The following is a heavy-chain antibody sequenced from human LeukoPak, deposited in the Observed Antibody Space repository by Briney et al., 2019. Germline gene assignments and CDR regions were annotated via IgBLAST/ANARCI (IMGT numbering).Heavy chain of an antibody. J-gene: IGHJ4*02. CDR1: GFTFDNYA. CDR2: ITCNSSNI. CDR3: AQNRSGWLTFDY. D-gene: IGHD6-19*01. V-gene: IGHV3-9*01. Sequence: GGSLRLSCAASGFTFDNYAMHWVRQAPGKGLEWVSGITCNSSNISYADSVKGRFTISRDNAKNSLYLQMNSLRAEDTAVYYCAQNRSGWLTFDYWGQGTLVTVSS.